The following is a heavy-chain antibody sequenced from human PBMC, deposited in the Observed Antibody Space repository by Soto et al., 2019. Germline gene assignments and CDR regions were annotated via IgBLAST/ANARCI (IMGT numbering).Heavy chain of an antibody. V-gene: IGHV2-5*01. CDR1: GFSLSTSGVG. J-gene: IGHJ4*02. CDR2: IYWNDDK. Sequence: SGPTLVNPTQTLTLTCTFSGFSLSTSGVGVGWIRQPPGKALEWLALIYWNDDKRYSPSLKSRLTITKDTSKNQVVLTMTNMDPVDTATYYCAHGLDYRNLRPFDYWGQGTLVTVSS. D-gene: IGHD4-4*01. CDR3: AHGLDYRNLRPFDY.